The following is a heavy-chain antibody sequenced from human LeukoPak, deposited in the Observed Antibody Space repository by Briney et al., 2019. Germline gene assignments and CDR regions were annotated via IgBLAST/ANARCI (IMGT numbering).Heavy chain of an antibody. CDR3: ARVVAPPYDSSGYYYRYYYYMDV. Sequence: PSETLSLTCAVYGGSFSGYYWSWIRQPPGKGLEWIGEINHSGSTNYNPSLKSRVTISVDTSKNQFSPKLSSVTAADTAVYYCARVVAPPYDSSGYYYRYYYYMDVWGKGTTVTVSS. CDR2: INHSGST. J-gene: IGHJ6*03. V-gene: IGHV4-34*01. D-gene: IGHD3-22*01. CDR1: GGSFSGYY.